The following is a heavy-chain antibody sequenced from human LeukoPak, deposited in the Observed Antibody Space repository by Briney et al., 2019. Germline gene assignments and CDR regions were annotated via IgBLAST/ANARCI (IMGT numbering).Heavy chain of an antibody. CDR2: INWSGGSR. J-gene: IGHJ6*03. V-gene: IGHV3-20*04. Sequence: PGGSLRLSCAASGFTISNNYIRWLRQAPGKGLEWVSSINWSGGSRGYADSVKGRFTISRDNAKNSLYLQMNSLRAEDTALYYCARVIVGATALYYYYYMDVWGKGTTVTVSS. CDR3: ARVIVGATALYYYYYMDV. CDR1: GFTISNNY. D-gene: IGHD1-26*01.